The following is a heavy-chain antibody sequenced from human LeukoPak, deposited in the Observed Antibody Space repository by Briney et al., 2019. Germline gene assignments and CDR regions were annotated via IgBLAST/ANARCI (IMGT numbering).Heavy chain of an antibody. J-gene: IGHJ3*01. Sequence: GGSLRLSCAASGFTFNSYGMHWVRQAPGKGLEWVAVIWYDGSNKYYADSVKGRFTISRDNSKNTLYLQMNSRRAEDTAVYYCSKRRHRYWRCGSLEGFCNWGQGTMVTVSS. D-gene: IGHD1-26*01. CDR3: SKRRHRYWRCGSLEGFCN. CDR1: GFTFNSYG. V-gene: IGHV3-33*06. CDR2: IWYDGSNK.